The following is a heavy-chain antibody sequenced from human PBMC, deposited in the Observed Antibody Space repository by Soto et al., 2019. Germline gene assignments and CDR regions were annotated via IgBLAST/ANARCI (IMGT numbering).Heavy chain of an antibody. J-gene: IGHJ4*02. CDR2: INPSGGST. Sequence: ASVKVSCKASGYTFTSYYMHWVRQAPGQGLEWMGIINPSGGSTSYAQKCQGRVTMTRDTSTSTVYMELSSLRSEDTAVYYCARGRGAYSSSWYFDYWGQGTLVTVSS. D-gene: IGHD6-13*01. V-gene: IGHV1-46*01. CDR1: GYTFTSYY. CDR3: ARGRGAYSSSWYFDY.